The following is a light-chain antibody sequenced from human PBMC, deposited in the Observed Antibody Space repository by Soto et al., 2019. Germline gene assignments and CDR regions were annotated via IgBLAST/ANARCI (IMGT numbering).Light chain of an antibody. CDR2: DAS. Sequence: EIGLTQSPATLSLSPGERATLSCRASQSISSELAWYQQKPDQAPRLLIYDASNRATGIPARFSGSGSGTDFTLTISSLEPEDFAVYYCHQRSTWPFTFGPGTKVDIK. CDR3: HQRSTWPFT. V-gene: IGKV3-11*01. CDR1: QSISSE. J-gene: IGKJ3*01.